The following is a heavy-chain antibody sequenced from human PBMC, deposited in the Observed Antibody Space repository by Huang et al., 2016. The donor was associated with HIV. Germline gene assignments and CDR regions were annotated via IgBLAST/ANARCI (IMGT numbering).Heavy chain of an antibody. CDR3: ATVDYYDTSGPQRGYFDN. CDR1: GGSFRNFA. V-gene: IGHV1-69*01. Sequence: QVQLVQSGAEVKKPGSSVKVSCKASGGSFRNFAIGWVRQARGQGLEWMGGIIPTRGTANDGQKCQGRVTIIADESTSTAYMELSSLRSEDTAVYYCATVDYYDTSGPQRGYFDNWGQGTLVTVSS. J-gene: IGHJ4*02. D-gene: IGHD3-22*01. CDR2: IIPTRGTA.